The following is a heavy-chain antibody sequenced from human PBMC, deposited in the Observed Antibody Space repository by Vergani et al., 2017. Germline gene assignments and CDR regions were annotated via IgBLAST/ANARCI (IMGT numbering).Heavy chain of an antibody. V-gene: IGHV4-39*07. CDR2: IYYSGST. J-gene: IGHJ5*02. Sequence: QLQLQESGPGLVKPSETLSLTCTVSGGSISSSSYYWGWLRQPPGKGLEWIGGIYYSGSTYYNPSLKSRVTISVDTSKNQFSLKLSSVTAAGTTVYYCARLTTVNWFEPWGQGTLVTVSS. D-gene: IGHD4-11*01. CDR1: GGSISSSSYY. CDR3: ARLTTVNWFEP.